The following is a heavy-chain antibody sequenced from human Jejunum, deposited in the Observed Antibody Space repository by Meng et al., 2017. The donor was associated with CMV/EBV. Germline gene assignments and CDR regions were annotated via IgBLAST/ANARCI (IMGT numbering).Heavy chain of an antibody. CDR3: ARGSDFRYGMDV. J-gene: IGHJ6*02. V-gene: IGHV3-21*04. D-gene: IGHD3-3*01. Sequence: AAYGLAFGGDTMGWVRQAPGKGMEWVSSVSGRGDCTYYADSVKCQFTISRDYAKNSVYLPMNSLRAEDTASYYCARGSDFRYGMDVWGPGTTVTVSS. CDR2: VSGRGDCT. CDR1: GLAFGGDT.